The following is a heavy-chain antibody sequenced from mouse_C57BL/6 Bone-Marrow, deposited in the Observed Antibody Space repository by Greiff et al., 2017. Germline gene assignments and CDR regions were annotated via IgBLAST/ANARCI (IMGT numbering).Heavy chain of an antibody. CDR2: IYPRSGNT. CDR1: GYTFTSYG. Sequence: QVQLQQSGAALARPGASVKLSCKASGYTFTSYGISWVKQRPGPGLEWIGEIYPRSGNTYYNAQFKGKATLTADKSSSTAYMEFRSLTSLDSAVYVCAPSSYYYGSSYGAYWGQGTLVTVAA. J-gene: IGHJ3*01. V-gene: IGHV1-81*01. D-gene: IGHD1-1*01. CDR3: APSSYYYGSSYGAY.